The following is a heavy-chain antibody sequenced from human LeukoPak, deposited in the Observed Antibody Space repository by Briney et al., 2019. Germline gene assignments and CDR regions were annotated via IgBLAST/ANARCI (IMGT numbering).Heavy chain of an antibody. Sequence: GGSLRLSCAASGFIFSNYWMSWVRQAPGKGLEWVANIKQDGSEKYYVDSVKGRFTISRDNAKNSLYLQMNSLRAEDTAVYYCARAPIAVAGRSWGYYFDYWGQGTLVTVSS. V-gene: IGHV3-7*03. D-gene: IGHD6-19*01. J-gene: IGHJ4*02. CDR2: IKQDGSEK. CDR1: GFIFSNYW. CDR3: ARAPIAVAGRSWGYYFDY.